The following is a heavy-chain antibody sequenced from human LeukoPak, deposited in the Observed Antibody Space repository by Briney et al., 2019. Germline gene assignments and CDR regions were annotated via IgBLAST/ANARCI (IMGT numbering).Heavy chain of an antibody. D-gene: IGHD3-10*01. Sequence: PGGSLRLSCAASGFTFSSYAMHWVRQAPGKGLEWVAVISYDGNYKYYADSDKGRFTISRDNSKNTLYLQMNSLKTEDTAVYYCTTDWSKSRNYVLRWFGDQIDYWGQGTLVTVSS. CDR2: ISYDGNYK. J-gene: IGHJ4*02. CDR3: TTDWSKSRNYVLRWFGDQIDY. V-gene: IGHV3-30*04. CDR1: GFTFSSYA.